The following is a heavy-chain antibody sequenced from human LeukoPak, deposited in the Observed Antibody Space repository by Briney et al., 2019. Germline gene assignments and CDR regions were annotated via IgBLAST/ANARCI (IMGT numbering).Heavy chain of an antibody. D-gene: IGHD1-26*01. CDR1: GYRFTSYW. CDR3: ARMDLGATPAAYDY. J-gene: IGHJ4*02. V-gene: IGHV5-10-1*01. CDR2: IDPTDSYT. Sequence: GESLKISCKGSGYRFTSYWINWVRQKPGKGLEWVGRIDPTDSYTSHSPTSPGHVTISADKSVSTAYLQWSSLKASDTAMYYCARMDLGATPAAYDYWGQGTLVTVSS.